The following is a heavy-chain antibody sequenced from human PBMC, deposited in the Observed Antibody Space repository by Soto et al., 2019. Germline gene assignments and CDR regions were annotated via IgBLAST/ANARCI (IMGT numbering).Heavy chain of an antibody. D-gene: IGHD2-2*01. CDR1: GGSISSYY. Sequence: SETLSLTCTVSGGSISSYYWSWIRQPPGKGLEWIGYIYYSGSTNYNPSLKSRVTISVDTSKNQFSLKLSSVTAADTAVYYCARAPYCSSTSCNGLAWFDPWGQGTLVTVSS. J-gene: IGHJ5*02. CDR2: IYYSGST. V-gene: IGHV4-59*01. CDR3: ARAPYCSSTSCNGLAWFDP.